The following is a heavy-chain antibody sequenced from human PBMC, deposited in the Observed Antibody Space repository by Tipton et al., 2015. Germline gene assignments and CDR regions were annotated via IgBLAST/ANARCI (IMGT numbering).Heavy chain of an antibody. Sequence: GLVKPSETLSLTCTVSGGSISTSYWSWIRQPPGKGLEWIGCIYYTGTTTYNPSLKSRVTISVDTSKNQFSLNLNSVTAADTAVYYCARHLYYYYYGMDVWGQGTTVTVSS. CDR1: GGSISTSY. CDR3: ARHLYYYYYGMDV. J-gene: IGHJ6*02. CDR2: IYYTGTT. V-gene: IGHV4-59*01.